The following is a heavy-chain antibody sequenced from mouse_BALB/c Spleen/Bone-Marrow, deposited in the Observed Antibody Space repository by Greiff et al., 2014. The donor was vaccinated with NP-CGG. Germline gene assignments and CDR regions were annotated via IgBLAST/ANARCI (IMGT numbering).Heavy chain of an antibody. CDR1: GYTFTIYY. V-gene: IGHV1S81*02. CDR2: INPSNGGT. CDR3: TRNGPDSSGYPAWFAY. D-gene: IGHD3-2*01. Sequence: VQLQQSGAELVKPGASVKLSCKASGYTFTIYYMFWVKQRPGQGLEWIGEINPSNGGTNFNEKFKSKATLTVDKSSSTAYTQLSSLTSEDSAVYYCTRNGPDSSGYPAWFAYWGQGTLVTVSA. J-gene: IGHJ3*01.